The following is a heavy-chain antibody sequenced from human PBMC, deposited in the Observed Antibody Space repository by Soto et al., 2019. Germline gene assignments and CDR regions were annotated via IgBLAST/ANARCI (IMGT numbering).Heavy chain of an antibody. V-gene: IGHV3-53*04. CDR3: ARKTDSIPSGGDV. CDR1: GFAVRHNY. CDR2: IYSGGDT. D-gene: IGHD3-10*01. Sequence: EVQLVESGGGLVQPGGSLRLSCTASGFAVRHNYMTWVRQAPGKGLEWVSLIYSGGDTAYADSVKGRFTISRHTSQNTRYLQMNSRRAEDSAVYYCARKTDSIPSGGDVWGKGTAVTVSS. J-gene: IGHJ6*04.